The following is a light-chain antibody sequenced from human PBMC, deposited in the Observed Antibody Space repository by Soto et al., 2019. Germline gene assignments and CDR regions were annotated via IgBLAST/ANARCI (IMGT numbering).Light chain of an antibody. CDR1: QGISSW. J-gene: IGKJ2*01. V-gene: IGKV1-12*02. Sequence: DIQMTQSPSSVGDRVTITCRTSQGISSWLAWYQQKPGKAPKFLIYAACSLQSGVPSRFSGSGSGTDFTLTISSLQPEDFATYYCQQANSFPYTFGQGTKLEIK. CDR2: AAC. CDR3: QQANSFPYT.